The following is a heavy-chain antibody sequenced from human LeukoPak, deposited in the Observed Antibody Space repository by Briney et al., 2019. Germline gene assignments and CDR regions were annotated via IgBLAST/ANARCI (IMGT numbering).Heavy chain of an antibody. CDR3: ARDLHLYYDSSGYHDY. Sequence: GSLRLSCAASGFTFSNFWIHWVRQRPGKGLVWVSRINPDGRSTSYADSVKGRFTISRDNAKNTVFLQMKSLRAEDTAVYYCARDLHLYYDSSGYHDYWGQGTLVTVSS. CDR2: INPDGRST. D-gene: IGHD3-22*01. J-gene: IGHJ4*02. V-gene: IGHV3-74*01. CDR1: GFTFSNFW.